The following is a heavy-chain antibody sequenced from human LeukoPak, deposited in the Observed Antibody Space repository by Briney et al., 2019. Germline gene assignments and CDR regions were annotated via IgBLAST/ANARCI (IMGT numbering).Heavy chain of an antibody. CDR3: ARSSPYYDILTGLEGYYFDY. Sequence: GGSLRLSCAASGFTFSSYSMNWVRQAPGKGLEWVSSISGSSSYIYYADSVKGRFTISRHNAKNSLYLQMNSLRAEDTAVYYCARSSPYYDILTGLEGYYFDYWGQGTLVTVSS. V-gene: IGHV3-21*01. CDR2: ISGSSSYI. J-gene: IGHJ4*02. D-gene: IGHD3-9*01. CDR1: GFTFSSYS.